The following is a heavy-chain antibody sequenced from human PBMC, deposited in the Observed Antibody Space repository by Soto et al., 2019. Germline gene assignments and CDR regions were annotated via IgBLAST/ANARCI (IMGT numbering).Heavy chain of an antibody. CDR3: ASDILTGYYPYYYYGMDV. Sequence: GASVKVSCKASGGTFSSYAISWVRQAPGQGLEWMGGIIPIFGTANYAQKFQGRVTITADESTSTAYMELSSLRSEDTAVYYCASDILTGYYPYYYYGMDVWGQGTTVTVS. CDR2: IIPIFGTA. J-gene: IGHJ6*02. V-gene: IGHV1-69*13. CDR1: GGTFSSYA. D-gene: IGHD3-9*01.